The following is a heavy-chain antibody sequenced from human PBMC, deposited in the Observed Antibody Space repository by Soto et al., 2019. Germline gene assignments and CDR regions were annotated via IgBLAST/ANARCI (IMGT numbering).Heavy chain of an antibody. CDR2: INPSGGST. Sequence: GASVKVSCKASGYTFTSYYMHWVRQAPGQGLEWMGIINPSGGSTSYAQKFQGRVTMTRDTSTSTVYMELSSLRSEDTAVYYCARGSFAAASFRGSLVARFHTWGYWGQGTLVTVSS. V-gene: IGHV1-46*03. D-gene: IGHD2-15*01. CDR3: ARGSFAAASFRGSLVARFHTWGY. J-gene: IGHJ4*02. CDR1: GYTFTSYY.